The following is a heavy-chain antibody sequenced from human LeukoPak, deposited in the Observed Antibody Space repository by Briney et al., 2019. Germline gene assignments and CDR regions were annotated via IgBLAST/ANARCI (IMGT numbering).Heavy chain of an antibody. CDR2: INPNSGGT. CDR3: ARGKLAAPGRTGYNWFDP. CDR1: GYTFTGYY. Sequence: GASVKVSCKASGYTFTGYYIHCVRQAPGQGLEWMGWINPNSGGTNYAQKFQGRVTMPRDTSITTAYMELSGLRSDDTAIYYCARGKLAAPGRTGYNWFDPWGQGTLVTVSS. J-gene: IGHJ5*02. V-gene: IGHV1-2*02. D-gene: IGHD6-13*01.